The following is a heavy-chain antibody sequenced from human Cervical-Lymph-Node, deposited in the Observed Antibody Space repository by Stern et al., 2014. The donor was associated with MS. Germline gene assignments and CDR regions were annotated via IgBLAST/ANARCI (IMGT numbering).Heavy chain of an antibody. CDR3: AHRTAGPFDY. CDR2: IYWDDQK. CDR1: GFSLSTSGLG. J-gene: IGHJ4*02. Sequence: EEYGPALVKPTQTLTLTCTFSGFSLSTSGLGVGWIRQPPGEALEWLAYIYWDDQKRYSPSLKSRLTITKDTSKNQVVLTLTNVDPVDTATYYCAHRTAGPFDYWGQGTLVTVSS. V-gene: IGHV2-5*02.